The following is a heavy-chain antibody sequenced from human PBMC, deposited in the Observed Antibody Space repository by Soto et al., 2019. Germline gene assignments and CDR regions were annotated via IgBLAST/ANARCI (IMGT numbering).Heavy chain of an antibody. V-gene: IGHV1-69*01. D-gene: IGHD2-2*01. CDR3: SESLSCTSASCYTHFDY. CDR2: IIPVFDAT. CDR1: GGTFSSYA. Sequence: QVQLVQSGAEVKKPGSSVKVSCKASGGTFSSYAISWVRQAPGQGLEWMGGIIPVFDATDYAQKFQGRVTITADESTTTAYMELSSLRSEDTAIYYCSESLSCTSASCYTHFDYWGQGTLVTVSS. J-gene: IGHJ4*02.